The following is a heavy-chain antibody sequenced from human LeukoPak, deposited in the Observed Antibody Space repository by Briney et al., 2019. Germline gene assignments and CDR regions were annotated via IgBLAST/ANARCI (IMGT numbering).Heavy chain of an antibody. J-gene: IGHJ4*02. CDR2: IHTSGST. V-gene: IGHV4-4*09. CDR3: TRRRGGWGEGEFDF. CDR1: GGSISGVY. Sequence: SETLSLACTVSGGSISGVYWNWIRQPPRKGLEWVGYIHTSGSTSFNPSLKSRLSFSVDTSKNQVSLRLSSVTATDTAVYYCTRRRGGWGEGEFDFWGQGIPVTVST. D-gene: IGHD3-16*01.